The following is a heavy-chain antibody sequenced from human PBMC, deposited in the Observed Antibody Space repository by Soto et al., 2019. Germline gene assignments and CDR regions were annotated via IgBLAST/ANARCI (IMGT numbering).Heavy chain of an antibody. CDR2: INPNSGGT. J-gene: IGHJ6*02. CDR1: GYTFTGYY. CDR3: AREPPPYGERDYYYGMDV. Sequence: ASVKVSCKASGYTFTGYYMHWVRQAPGQGLEWMGWINPNSGGTNYAQKFQGWVTMTRDTSISTAYMELSRLRSDDTAVYYCAREPPPYGERDYYYGMDVWGQGTTVNVSS. D-gene: IGHD4-17*01. V-gene: IGHV1-2*04.